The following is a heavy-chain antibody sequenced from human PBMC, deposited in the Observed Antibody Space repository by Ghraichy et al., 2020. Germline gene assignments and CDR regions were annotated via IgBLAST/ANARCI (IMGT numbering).Heavy chain of an antibody. Sequence: GPTLVKPTQTLTLTCTFSGFSLSTSGVGVGWIRQPPGKALEWLGFIYWDDDKRYSPSLKSRLTITKDTSKNEVVLTMTNMDPVDTATYYCAHQTKNYGDIDYWGQGTLVTVSS. V-gene: IGHV2-5*02. J-gene: IGHJ4*02. CDR2: IYWDDDK. D-gene: IGHD4-17*01. CDR1: GFSLSTSGVG. CDR3: AHQTKNYGDIDY.